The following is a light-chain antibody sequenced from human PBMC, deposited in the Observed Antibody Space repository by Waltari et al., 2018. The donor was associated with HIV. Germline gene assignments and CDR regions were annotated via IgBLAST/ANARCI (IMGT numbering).Light chain of an antibody. CDR1: SSDIGGYDH. V-gene: IGLV2-11*01. J-gene: IGLJ2*01. Sequence: QSALTQPASVPGSPGQSITISCTGTSSDIGGYDHVPWYQQHPGKAPKLMIFDVNKRPSGVPARFSGSKSGHTASLTISGLQADDEADYYCCSYAGSYTEIFGGGTKLTVL. CDR3: CSYAGSYTEI. CDR2: DVN.